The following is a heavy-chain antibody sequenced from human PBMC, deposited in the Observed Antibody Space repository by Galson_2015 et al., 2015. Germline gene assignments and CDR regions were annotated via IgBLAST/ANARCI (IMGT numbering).Heavy chain of an antibody. CDR2: IYPGDSDT. Sequence: QSGAEVKKPGESLKISCKGSGYSFTSYWIGWVRQMPGKGLEWMGIIYPGDSDTRYSPSFQGQVTISADKSISTAYLQWSSLKASDTAMFYCARANSDIDPGTQTGMDVWGQGTTVTVSS. V-gene: IGHV5-51*01. D-gene: IGHD2-15*01. CDR1: GYSFTSYW. J-gene: IGHJ6*02. CDR3: ARANSDIDPGTQTGMDV.